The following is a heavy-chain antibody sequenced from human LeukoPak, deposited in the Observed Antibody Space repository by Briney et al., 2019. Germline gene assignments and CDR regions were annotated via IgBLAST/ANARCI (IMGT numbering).Heavy chain of an antibody. CDR2: ISYDGSNK. V-gene: IGHV3-30*03. CDR1: GFTFSSYG. J-gene: IGHJ4*02. CDR3: TRDQTPYY. Sequence: GGSLRLSCAASGFTFSSYGMHWVRQAPGKGLEWVAVISYDGSNKYYADSVKGRFTISRDDSKGVAYLQMNSLKTEDTAMYYCTRDQTPYYWGQGTLVTVSS.